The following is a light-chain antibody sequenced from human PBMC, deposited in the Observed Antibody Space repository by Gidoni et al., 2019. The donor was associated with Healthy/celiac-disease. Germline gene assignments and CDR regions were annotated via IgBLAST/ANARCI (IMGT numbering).Light chain of an antibody. CDR1: QSVSSY. CDR3: QQRSNGLTWT. Sequence: EIVLTQSPATLSLSPGERATLSCRASQSVSSYLAWYQQKPGQAPRLLIYDASNRATGIPARFSGSGSGTDFTLTISSLETEDFAVYYCQQRSNGLTWTFGQGTKVEIK. V-gene: IGKV3-11*01. J-gene: IGKJ1*01. CDR2: DAS.